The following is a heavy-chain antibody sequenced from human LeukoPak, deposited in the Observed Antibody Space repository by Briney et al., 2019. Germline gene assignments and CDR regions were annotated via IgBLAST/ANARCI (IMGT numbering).Heavy chain of an antibody. CDR1: GYTFTLYY. V-gene: IGHV1-46*01. J-gene: IGHJ4*02. CDR3: ARGGDYYDSSGPLY. Sequence: ASVKVSCKASGYTFTLYYIHWVRQAPGQGLEWMGMINPGGGGTNYAQKFQGRVTITRDTSTNTVYMELSSLRSEDTAVYYCARGGDYYDSSGPLYWGQGTLVTVSS. CDR2: INPGGGGT. D-gene: IGHD3-22*01.